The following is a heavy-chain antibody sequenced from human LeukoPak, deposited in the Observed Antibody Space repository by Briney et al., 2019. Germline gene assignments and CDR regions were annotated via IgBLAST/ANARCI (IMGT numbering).Heavy chain of an antibody. J-gene: IGHJ1*01. Sequence: ASVKVSCKASGYTFTRYYMHWVRHAPGQGLEWMGRINTNSGGTNYAQKFQGRVTMTRDTSISTADMELSRLRYDDTAVYYCARDLRGSWDRMSRIQHWGQGTLVTVSS. V-gene: IGHV1-2*06. CDR1: GYTFTRYY. CDR2: INTNSGGT. CDR3: ARDLRGSWDRMSRIQH. D-gene: IGHD6-13*01.